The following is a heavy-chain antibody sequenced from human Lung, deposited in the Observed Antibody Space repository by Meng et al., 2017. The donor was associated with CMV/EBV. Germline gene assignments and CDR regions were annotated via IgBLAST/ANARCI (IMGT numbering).Heavy chain of an antibody. J-gene: IGHJ4*02. CDR3: ARDQFDY. CDR1: GFTFSSYA. Sequence: GEXLKISGAASGFTFSSYAMHWVRQAPGKGLEWVAVISYDGTNKYYADSVKGRFTISRDNSKNTLYLQMNSLRAEDTAVCYCARDQFDYWGQGTLVTSPQ. CDR2: ISYDGTNK. V-gene: IGHV3-30-3*01.